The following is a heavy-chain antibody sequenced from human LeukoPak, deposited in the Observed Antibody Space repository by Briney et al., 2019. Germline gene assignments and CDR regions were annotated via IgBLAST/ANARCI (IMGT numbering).Heavy chain of an antibody. CDR1: GGTFSSYA. J-gene: IGHJ4*02. Sequence: ASVKVSCKASGGTFSSYAISWVRQAPGQGLEWMGIINPSGGSTSYAQKFQGRVTMTRDTSTSTVYMELSSLRSEDTAVYYCARDLFSSWPRGDYWGQGTLVTVSS. CDR2: INPSGGST. D-gene: IGHD6-13*01. V-gene: IGHV1-46*01. CDR3: ARDLFSSWPRGDY.